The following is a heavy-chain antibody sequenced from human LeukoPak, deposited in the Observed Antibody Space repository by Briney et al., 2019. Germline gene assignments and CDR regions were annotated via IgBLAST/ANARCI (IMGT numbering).Heavy chain of an antibody. D-gene: IGHD1-26*01. CDR1: GFTFSGYA. V-gene: IGHV3-23*01. Sequence: PGGSLRLSCAASGFTFSGYAMTWVRQAPGKRLEWVSATSGTGGRTYYADSVKGRFTISRDNSKNTLYLQMNSLRADDTAVYYCARDSASYYGGFFGYWGQGTLVTVSS. CDR2: TSGTGGRT. CDR3: ARDSASYYGGFFGY. J-gene: IGHJ4*02.